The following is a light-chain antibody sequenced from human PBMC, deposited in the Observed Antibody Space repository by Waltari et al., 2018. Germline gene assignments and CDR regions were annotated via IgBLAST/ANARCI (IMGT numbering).Light chain of an antibody. J-gene: IGKJ1*01. CDR3: QKYGTRPAT. CDR2: DAS. CDR1: QSVGRT. Sequence: EIVLTQSPGSLSLSPGDRATLSCRASQSVGRTLAWYQQRPGQAPRLLIYDASSRATGIPDRFSGSGSVTDFSLTISRLEPEDFAVYYCQKYGTRPATFGQGTKMEVK. V-gene: IGKV3-20*01.